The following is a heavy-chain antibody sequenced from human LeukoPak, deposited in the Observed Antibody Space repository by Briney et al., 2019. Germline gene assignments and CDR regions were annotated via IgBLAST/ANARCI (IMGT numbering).Heavy chain of an antibody. CDR2: INSDGSST. J-gene: IGHJ4*02. Sequence: GGSLRLSCAASGFTFSSYWMHWVRQAPGRGLVWVSRINSDGSSTGYADSVKGRFTISRDNAKSTLYLQMNSLRAEDTAVYYCARAPGSISIYWGQGTLVTVSS. CDR3: ARAPGSISIY. V-gene: IGHV3-74*01. D-gene: IGHD3-10*01. CDR1: GFTFSSYW.